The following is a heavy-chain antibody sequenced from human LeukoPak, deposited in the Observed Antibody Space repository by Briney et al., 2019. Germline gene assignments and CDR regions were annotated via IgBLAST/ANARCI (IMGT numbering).Heavy chain of an antibody. CDR2: MNPNSANT. D-gene: IGHD6-13*01. Sequence: ASVKVSCKASGYTFTSYDINWVRQATGQGLEWMGWMNPNSANTGYAQKFQGRVTMTRNTSISTAYMELSSPRSEDTAVYYCASGSRDSSSLGYWGQGTLVTVSS. V-gene: IGHV1-8*01. J-gene: IGHJ4*02. CDR1: GYTFTSYD. CDR3: ASGSRDSSSLGY.